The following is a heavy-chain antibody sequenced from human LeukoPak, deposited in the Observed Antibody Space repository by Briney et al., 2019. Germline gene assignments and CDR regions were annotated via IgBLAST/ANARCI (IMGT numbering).Heavy chain of an antibody. CDR1: GYSITTGYY. D-gene: IGHD3-10*01. J-gene: IGHJ6*03. V-gene: IGHV4-38-2*02. Sequence: ASETLSLTCTVSGYSITTGYYWGWIRQPPGKGLEWIGSIFHSGNTYSNPSLKSRVTISVDTSKNQFSLKLRSVTAADTAVYYCARVEEGYGSGRRGNFYYYYMDVWGKGTTVTISS. CDR2: IFHSGNT. CDR3: ARVEEGYGSGRRGNFYYYYMDV.